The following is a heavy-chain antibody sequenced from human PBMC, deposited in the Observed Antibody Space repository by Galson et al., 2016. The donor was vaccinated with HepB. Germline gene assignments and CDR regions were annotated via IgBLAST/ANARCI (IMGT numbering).Heavy chain of an antibody. CDR3: AREDGSGGYYYGMDV. CDR1: GGSISSGSYY. J-gene: IGHJ6*04. CDR2: IHTTGST. Sequence: TLSLTCTVSGGSISSGSYYWSWIRQPAGKGLGGLGWIGRIHTTGSTNYNPSLKSRVTISVDTSKNQFSLKLSSVTAADTAVYYWAREDGSGGYYYGMDVWGKGTTVTVSS. V-gene: IGHV4-61*02. D-gene: IGHD5-24*01.